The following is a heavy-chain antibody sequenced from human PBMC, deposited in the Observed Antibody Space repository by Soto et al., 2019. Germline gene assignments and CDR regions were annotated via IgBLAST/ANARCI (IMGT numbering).Heavy chain of an antibody. D-gene: IGHD2-21*01. Sequence: SETLSLTCTVSGTSTGTYFLSWIRQPPGRGLEWVGCIHFSGDTNYSPSLKSRATMSVDTSKNQFFLKLSSVTAADTAIYYCARHAYHGGGNPLDYWGPGTLVTVSS. CDR3: ARHAYHGGGNPLDY. V-gene: IGHV4-59*01. J-gene: IGHJ4*02. CDR2: IHFSGDT. CDR1: GTSTGTYF.